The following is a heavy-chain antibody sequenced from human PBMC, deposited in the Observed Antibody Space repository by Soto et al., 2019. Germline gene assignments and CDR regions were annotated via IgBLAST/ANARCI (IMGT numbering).Heavy chain of an antibody. CDR3: AKAGWAAIPTNWFDP. D-gene: IGHD2-2*01. Sequence: QVQLVESGGGVVQPGRSLRLSCAASGFTFSSYGMHWVRQAPGKGLEWVAVISYDGSNKYYADSVKGRFTISRDNSKNTLYLQMNSLRAEDTAVYYCAKAGWAAIPTNWFDPWGQGTLVTVSS. CDR2: ISYDGSNK. J-gene: IGHJ5*02. CDR1: GFTFSSYG. V-gene: IGHV3-30*18.